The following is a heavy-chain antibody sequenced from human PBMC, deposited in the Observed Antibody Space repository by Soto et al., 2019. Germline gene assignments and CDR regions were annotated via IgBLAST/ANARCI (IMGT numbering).Heavy chain of an antibody. V-gene: IGHV3-7*01. J-gene: IGHJ3*02. CDR1: GFTFSSYW. CDR3: ARDYYPDAFDI. CDR2: INLDGSEK. D-gene: IGHD3-22*01. Sequence: PGGSLRLSCAASGFTFSSYWMSWVRQAPGKGLEWVANINLDGSEKKYVDSVKGRFTISRDNAKNSLFLQMNSLRAEDTAVYYCARDYYPDAFDIWGQGTMVT.